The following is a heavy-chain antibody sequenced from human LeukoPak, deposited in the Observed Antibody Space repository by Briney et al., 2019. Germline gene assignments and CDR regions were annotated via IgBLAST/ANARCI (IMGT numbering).Heavy chain of an antibody. Sequence: GGSLRLSCTVSGFTLSGYEMSWIRQAPGKGLEWVANIKQDGSEKYYVDSVKGRFTISRDNAKNSLYLQMNSLRAEDTAVYYCARDRLHYGEYEKTFDYWGQGTLVTVSS. CDR1: GFTLSGYE. CDR2: IKQDGSEK. CDR3: ARDRLHYGEYEKTFDY. V-gene: IGHV3-7*01. D-gene: IGHD4-17*01. J-gene: IGHJ4*02.